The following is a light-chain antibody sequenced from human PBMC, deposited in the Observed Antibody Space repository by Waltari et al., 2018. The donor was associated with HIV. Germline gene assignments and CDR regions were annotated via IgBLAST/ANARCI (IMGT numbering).Light chain of an antibody. CDR2: DVS. J-gene: IGLJ1*01. CDR1: SSDVGGYNY. Sequence: QSALTQPASVSGSPGQSIAISCTGTSSDVGGYNYVSWYQQHPGKVPKLIIFDVSNRPSVVSHRFSGAKSGNTASLTISGLQAEDEADYYCSSYTSSSTYVFGTGTKVTVL. CDR3: SSYTSSSTYV. V-gene: IGLV2-14*03.